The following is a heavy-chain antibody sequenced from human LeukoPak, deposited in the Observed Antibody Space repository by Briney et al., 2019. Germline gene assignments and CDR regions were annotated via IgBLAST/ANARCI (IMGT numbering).Heavy chain of an antibody. CDR3: ARGGDLLGYCSSTSCYGGGYYYYGMDV. CDR2: ISAYNGNT. Sequence: PGASVKVSCKASGYTFTSYGISWVRQAPGQGLEWMGWISAYNGNTNYAQKLQGRVTMTTDTSTSTAYMELRSLRSDDTAVYYCARGGDLLGYCSSTSCYGGGYYYYGMDVWGQGTTVTVSS. V-gene: IGHV1-18*01. CDR1: GYTFTSYG. J-gene: IGHJ6*02. D-gene: IGHD2-2*01.